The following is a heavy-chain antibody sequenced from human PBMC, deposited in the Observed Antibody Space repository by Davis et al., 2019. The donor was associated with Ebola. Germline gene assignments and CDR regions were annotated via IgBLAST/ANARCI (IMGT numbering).Heavy chain of an antibody. D-gene: IGHD6-6*01. V-gene: IGHV4-34*01. CDR1: GGSFSGYY. CDR2: INHSGNT. J-gene: IGHJ6*02. Sequence: SETLSLTCAVYGGSFSGYYWSWIRQPPGKGLEWIGEINHSGNTNYNPSLKSRVTISVDTSKNQFSLKLSSVTAADTAVYYCARGAFEQLAPLYYYYGMDVWGQGTTVTVSS. CDR3: ARGAFEQLAPLYYYYGMDV.